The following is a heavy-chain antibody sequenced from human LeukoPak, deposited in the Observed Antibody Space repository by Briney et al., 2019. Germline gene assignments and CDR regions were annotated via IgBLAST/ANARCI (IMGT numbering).Heavy chain of an antibody. CDR3: ARVGSGNTYGYADY. CDR2: FYNGINT. D-gene: IGHD5-18*01. Sequence: GGSLRLSCAAAGLTVSSNYMTWVRQVPGEGLEWVSVFYNGINTYYADSVKGRFTTSRDNSKNTLYLQMNSLSVEDTAVYFCARVGSGNTYGYADYWGQGTLVTVSS. J-gene: IGHJ4*02. CDR1: GLTVSSNY. V-gene: IGHV3-66*01.